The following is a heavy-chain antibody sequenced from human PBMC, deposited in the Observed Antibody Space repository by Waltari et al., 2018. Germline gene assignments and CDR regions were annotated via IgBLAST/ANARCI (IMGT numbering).Heavy chain of an antibody. D-gene: IGHD2-2*01. CDR1: GGTFSSCS. Sequence: QVQLVQSGAEVKKPGSSVKVPCKASGGTFSSCSISWVGPAPGKGLEWMGGVIPIFGTANYAQKFQGRVTITADESTSTAYMELSSLRSEDTAVYYCARSSTSRRMLGPYDAFDIWGQGTMVTVSS. CDR3: ARSSTSRRMLGPYDAFDI. J-gene: IGHJ3*02. V-gene: IGHV1-69*01. CDR2: VIPIFGTA.